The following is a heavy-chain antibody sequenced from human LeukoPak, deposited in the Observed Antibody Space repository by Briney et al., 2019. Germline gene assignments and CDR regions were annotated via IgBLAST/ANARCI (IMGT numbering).Heavy chain of an antibody. D-gene: IGHD3-10*01. CDR3: AKDRPTYGSGSPIDF. Sequence: GGSLRLSCAASGFMFSSFAMNWVRQAPGKGLEWLSAVTGGGGSTYYADSVKGRFTISSDNSRNTLYLQLNSLRAEDTALYFCAKDRPTYGSGSPIDFWGQGTLVTVSS. V-gene: IGHV3-23*01. J-gene: IGHJ4*02. CDR1: GFMFSSFA. CDR2: VTGGGGST.